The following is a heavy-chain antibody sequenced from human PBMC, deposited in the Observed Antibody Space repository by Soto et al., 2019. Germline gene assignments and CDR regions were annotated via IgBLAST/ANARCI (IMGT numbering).Heavy chain of an antibody. CDR3: ARRRSYDILTGYSESDYYYYFMDC. CDR2: IIPILGIA. D-gene: IGHD3-9*01. J-gene: IGHJ6*03. Sequence: ASVKVSCKASGGTFSSYTISWVRQAPGQGLEWMGRIIPILGIANYAQKFQGRVTITADKSTSTAYMELSSLRSEDTAVYYCARRRSYDILTGYSESDYYYYFMDCWGKGTTVTVSS. V-gene: IGHV1-69*02. CDR1: GGTFSSYT.